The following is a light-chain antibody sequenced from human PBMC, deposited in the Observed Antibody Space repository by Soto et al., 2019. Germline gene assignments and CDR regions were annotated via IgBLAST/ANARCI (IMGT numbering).Light chain of an antibody. CDR1: SSDVGGFNY. CDR2: DVT. V-gene: IGLV2-11*01. Sequence: QSALTQPRSVSGSPGLSVPISCTGTSSDVGGFNYVSWYKQHPGKAPKLMISDVTKRPSGVPDRFSGSKSGNTATLTISGVQAEDEADYYCCSYAGSDTYVVGVGTEPTLL. CDR3: CSYAGSDTYV. J-gene: IGLJ1*01.